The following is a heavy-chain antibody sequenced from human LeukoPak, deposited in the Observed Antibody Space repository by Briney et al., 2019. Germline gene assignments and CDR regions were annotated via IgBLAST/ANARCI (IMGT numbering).Heavy chain of an antibody. J-gene: IGHJ4*02. CDR3: ARDLSGIAGYTYGRGIDY. CDR2: ISSTSSYI. D-gene: IGHD5-18*01. Sequence: GSLRLSCIASGFTFSHYTINWVRQAPGKGLECVSFISSTSSYIWYADSVKGRFTISRDDAKNSVYLRMNSLRAEDTAVYYCARDLSGIAGYTYGRGIDYWGQGTLVTVSS. V-gene: IGHV3-21*01. CDR1: GFTFSHYT.